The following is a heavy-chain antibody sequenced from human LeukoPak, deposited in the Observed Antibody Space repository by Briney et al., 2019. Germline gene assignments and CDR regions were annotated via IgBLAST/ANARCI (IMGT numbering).Heavy chain of an antibody. CDR2: IRYDGSNK. CDR1: GFTFSSYG. CDR3: AKDHFLYSYGSAYYFDY. Sequence: GGSLRLSCAASGFTFSSYGMHWVRQAPGKGLEWVAFIRYDGSNKYYADSVKGRFTISRDNSKNTLYLQMNSLRAEDTAVYYCAKDHFLYSYGSAYYFDYWGQGTLVTVSP. D-gene: IGHD5-18*01. V-gene: IGHV3-30*02. J-gene: IGHJ4*02.